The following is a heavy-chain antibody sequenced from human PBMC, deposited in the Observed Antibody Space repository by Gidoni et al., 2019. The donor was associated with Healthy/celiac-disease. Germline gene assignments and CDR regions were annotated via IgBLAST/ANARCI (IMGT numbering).Heavy chain of an antibody. V-gene: IGHV4-34*01. D-gene: IGHD3-3*01. CDR2: INHSGST. Sequence: QVQLQQWGAGLLKPSETLSLTCAVYGGSFSGYYWSWIRQPPGKGLEWIGEINHSGSTNYNPSLKSRVTISVDTSKNQFSLKLSSVTAAGTAVYYCAREDITIFGVVNYWGQGTLVTVSS. J-gene: IGHJ4*02. CDR3: AREDITIFGVVNY. CDR1: GGSFSGYY.